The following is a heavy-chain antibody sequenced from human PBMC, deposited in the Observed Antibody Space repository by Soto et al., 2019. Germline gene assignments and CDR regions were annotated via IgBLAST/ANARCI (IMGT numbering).Heavy chain of an antibody. CDR2: INSAGSII. CDR1: GFTPSRLS. CDR3: ETGKDFGWFDNPNHALDS. V-gene: IGHV3-48*01. J-gene: IGHJ3*02. Sequence: EVQLVQSGGALVQPGGSLRLSCAASGFTPSRLSMNWVRQAPGKGLEWISYINSAGSIIYYADSVKGRFTISRDNAKNSLYLQMNRLRAEDTAVYDCETGKDFGWFDNPNHALDSWGQGTMVTVSS. D-gene: IGHD3-9*01.